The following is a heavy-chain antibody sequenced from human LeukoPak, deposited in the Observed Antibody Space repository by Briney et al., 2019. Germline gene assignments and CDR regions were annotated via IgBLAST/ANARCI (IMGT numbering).Heavy chain of an antibody. V-gene: IGHV1-2*06. Sequence: ASVKVSCKASGYPFTGYYMHWVRQAPGQGLEWMGRINPNSGGTNYAQKFQGRVTMTRDTSISTAYMELSRLRSDDTAVYYCAREPALWFGELAPNDAFDIWGQGTMVTVSS. CDR2: INPNSGGT. D-gene: IGHD3-10*01. CDR1: GYPFTGYY. CDR3: AREPALWFGELAPNDAFDI. J-gene: IGHJ3*02.